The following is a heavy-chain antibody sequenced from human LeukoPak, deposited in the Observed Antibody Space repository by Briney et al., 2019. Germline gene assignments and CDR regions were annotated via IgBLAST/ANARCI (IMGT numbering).Heavy chain of an antibody. Sequence: SETLSLTCTVSGGSISISSDYWGWIRQPPGKGLEWIGDIYYSGTTNYNPSLKSRVTMSVDTSKNQFSLKLNSATAADTAVYYCARRLSTRSYYLDDWGQGTLVTVSS. V-gene: IGHV4-39*01. CDR2: IYYSGTT. J-gene: IGHJ4*02. CDR1: GGSISISSDY. CDR3: ARRLSTRSYYLDD. D-gene: IGHD2/OR15-2a*01.